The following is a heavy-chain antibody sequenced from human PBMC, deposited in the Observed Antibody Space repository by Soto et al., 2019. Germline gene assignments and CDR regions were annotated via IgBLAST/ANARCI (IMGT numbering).Heavy chain of an antibody. Sequence: QVQLVESGGGLVKPGGSLRLSCAASGFTFSDYYMSWIRQAPGKGLEWVSYISSGGSPIYYTDSVKGRFTISRDNAANLLCLQMDSLRAEDTAVYYCARDPRDCSGGNCYSAGEDHYYYDMDVWGKGTTVTVSS. CDR3: ARDPRDCSGGNCYSAGEDHYYYDMDV. J-gene: IGHJ6*03. CDR2: ISSGGSPI. CDR1: GFTFSDYY. D-gene: IGHD2-15*01. V-gene: IGHV3-11*01.